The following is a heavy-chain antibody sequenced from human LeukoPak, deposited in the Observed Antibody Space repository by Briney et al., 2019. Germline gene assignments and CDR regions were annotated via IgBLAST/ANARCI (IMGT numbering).Heavy chain of an antibody. CDR3: ARDTAMDYYDSSGYPDGKNYYYYGMDV. CDR2: ISAYNGKT. Sequence: GASVKVSCKASGYTFTSYGFSWVRRPPGQGLEWMGWISAYNGKTNYAQKLQGRVTMTTDTSTSTAYMELRSLRSDDTAVYYCARDTAMDYYDSSGYPDGKNYYYYGMDVWGQGTTVTVSS. CDR1: GYTFTSYG. V-gene: IGHV1-18*01. J-gene: IGHJ6*02. D-gene: IGHD3-22*01.